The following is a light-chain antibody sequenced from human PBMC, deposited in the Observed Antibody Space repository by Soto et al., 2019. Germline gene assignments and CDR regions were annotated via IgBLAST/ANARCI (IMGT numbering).Light chain of an antibody. CDR3: QQYNNWPWT. Sequence: EMVLTQSPGTLSLSPGGRSTLSCRASQSFSSNLAWYQEKPGQAPRLLIYGASARATGIPARFSGSGSGTEFTLTISSLQSEDFVVYYCQQYNNWPWTFGQGTKVDIK. J-gene: IGKJ1*01. V-gene: IGKV3-15*01. CDR2: GAS. CDR1: QSFSSN.